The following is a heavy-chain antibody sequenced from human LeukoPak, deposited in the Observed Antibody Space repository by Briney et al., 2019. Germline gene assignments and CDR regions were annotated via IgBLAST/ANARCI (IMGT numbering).Heavy chain of an antibody. J-gene: IGHJ4*02. CDR1: GGSISSSSYF. V-gene: IGHV4-39*01. Sequence: SETLSLTCTVSGGSISSSSYFWGWIRQPPGKGLEWIGSIYYSGSTYYSPSLKSRVTISVDTSKNQFSLKLSSVTAADTAVYYCARRGYSSGWYYFDYWGQGTPVTVSS. CDR2: IYYSGST. CDR3: ARRGYSSGWYYFDY. D-gene: IGHD6-19*01.